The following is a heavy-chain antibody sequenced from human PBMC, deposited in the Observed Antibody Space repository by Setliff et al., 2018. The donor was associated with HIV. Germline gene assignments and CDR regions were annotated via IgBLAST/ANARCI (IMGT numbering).Heavy chain of an antibody. CDR1: GDSMISRPYY. CDR3: ARGPRVSAAVVETPSAY. D-gene: IGHD6-19*01. V-gene: IGHV4-39*07. CDR2: IDHTGSA. Sequence: SETLSLTCTVSGDSMISRPYYWGWIRQSPHKGLEWVGEIDHTGSAYYNPSLTSRVTISVDTSKNRFSLELSSVTAADTALYYCARGPRVSAAVVETPSAYWGQGTRVTVSS. J-gene: IGHJ4*02.